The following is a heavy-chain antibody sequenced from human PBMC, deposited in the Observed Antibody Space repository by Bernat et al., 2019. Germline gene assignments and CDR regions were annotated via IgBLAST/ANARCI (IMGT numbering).Heavy chain of an antibody. Sequence: QVQLQESGPGLVKPSQTLSLTCTVSGGSISSGGYYWSWIRQHPGKGLEWIGYIYYSGSTYYNPSLKSRVTISVDTSKNQFSLKLSSVTAAHTAVYYCARDLKNYYDSSGYYGWYFDLWGRGTLVTVSS. CDR3: ARDLKNYYDSSGYYGWYFDL. V-gene: IGHV4-31*03. CDR1: GGSISSGGYY. CDR2: IYYSGST. J-gene: IGHJ2*01. D-gene: IGHD3-22*01.